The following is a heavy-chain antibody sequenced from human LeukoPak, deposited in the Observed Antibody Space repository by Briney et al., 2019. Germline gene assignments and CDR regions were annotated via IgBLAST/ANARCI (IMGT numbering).Heavy chain of an antibody. Sequence: SETLSLTCTVSGGSISSYYWSWIRQPPGKGLEWIGYIYYSGSTNYNPSLKSRVTISVDTSKSQFSLKLSSVTAADTAVYYCARSGGGYCSSTSCLNWFDPWGQGTLVTVSS. J-gene: IGHJ5*02. CDR2: IYYSGST. V-gene: IGHV4-59*08. D-gene: IGHD2-2*01. CDR1: GGSISSYY. CDR3: ARSGGGYCSSTSCLNWFDP.